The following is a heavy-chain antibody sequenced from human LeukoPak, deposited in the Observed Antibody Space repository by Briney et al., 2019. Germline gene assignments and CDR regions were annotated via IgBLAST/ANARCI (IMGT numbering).Heavy chain of an antibody. CDR2: INPSGGST. D-gene: IGHD2-2*01. V-gene: IGHV1-46*03. CDR3: ARDLGGIVPAAADENWFDP. Sequence: ASVKVSCKASGYTFTDYYMHWVRQAPGQGLEWMGIINPSGGSTSYAQKFQGRVTMTRDTSTSTVYMELSSLRSEDTAVYYCARDLGGIVPAAADENWFDPWGQGTLVTVSS. CDR1: GYTFTDYY. J-gene: IGHJ5*02.